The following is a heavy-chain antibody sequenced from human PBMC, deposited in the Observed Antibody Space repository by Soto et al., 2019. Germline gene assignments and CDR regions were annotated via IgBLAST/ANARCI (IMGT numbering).Heavy chain of an antibody. CDR3: ARDPGADYIVGWFAP. V-gene: IGHV4-59*01. CDR1: GGSISSYY. D-gene: IGHD4-4*01. CDR2: IYYSGST. J-gene: IGHJ5*02. Sequence: SETLSLTCTVSGGSISSYYWSWIRQPPGKGLEWIGYIYYSGSTNYNPSLKSRVTISVDTSKNQFSLKLSSVTAADTAVYYCARDPGADYIVGWFAPWGQGTLVTVSS.